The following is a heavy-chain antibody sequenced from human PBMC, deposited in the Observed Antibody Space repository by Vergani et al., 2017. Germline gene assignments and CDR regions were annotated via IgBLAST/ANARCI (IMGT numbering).Heavy chain of an antibody. CDR1: GGTFSSYA. V-gene: IGHV1-69*01. Sequence: QVQLVQSGAEVKKPGSSVKVSCKASGGTFSSYAISWVRQAPGQGLEWMGGIIPIFGTANYAQKFQGRVTITADESMSTAYMELSSLRSEDTAVYYCAGGGSECYVGYYYCGMDVWGQGTTVTVSS. J-gene: IGHJ6*02. CDR2: IIPIFGTA. CDR3: AGGGSECYVGYYYCGMDV. D-gene: IGHD3-10*01.